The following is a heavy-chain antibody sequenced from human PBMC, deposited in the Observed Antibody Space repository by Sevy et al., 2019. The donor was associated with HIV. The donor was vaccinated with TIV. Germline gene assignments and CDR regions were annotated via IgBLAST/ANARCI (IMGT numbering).Heavy chain of an antibody. V-gene: IGHV3-15*07. J-gene: IGHJ6*02. CDR2: IKSKTDGGTT. D-gene: IGHD6-13*01. Sequence: GGSLRLSCAASGFIFSNAWMNWVRQAPGKGLEWVGRIKSKTDGGTTDYAAPVKGRFTISKDDSKNTRYRQMNSLKTGDTAVYYCTTDKTYSSSWYGDYYSCGMDVWGQGTTVTVSS. CDR1: GFIFSNAW. CDR3: TTDKTYSSSWYGDYYSCGMDV.